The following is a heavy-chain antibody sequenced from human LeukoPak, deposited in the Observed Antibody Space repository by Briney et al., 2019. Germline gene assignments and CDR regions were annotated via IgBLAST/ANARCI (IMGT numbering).Heavy chain of an antibody. D-gene: IGHD3-10*01. CDR3: ASLYYYGSGSPN. Sequence: GGSLRLSCAASGFTFSSYAMHWVRQAPGKGLEWVALISYDGSNKYYADSVKGRFTISRDNSKNTLYLQMNSLRAEDTAVYYCASLYYYGSGSPNWGQGTLVTVSS. J-gene: IGHJ4*02. V-gene: IGHV3-30-3*01. CDR2: ISYDGSNK. CDR1: GFTFSSYA.